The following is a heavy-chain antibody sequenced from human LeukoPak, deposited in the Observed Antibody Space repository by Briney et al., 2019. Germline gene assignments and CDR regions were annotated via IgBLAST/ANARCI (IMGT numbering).Heavy chain of an antibody. CDR1: GGSISSSSYY. J-gene: IGHJ4*02. Sequence: SETLSLTCTVSGGSISSSSYYWGWIRQPPGKGLEWIGSIYYSGSTYYNPSLKSRVTISVDTSKNQFSLKLSSVTAADTAVYYRAGVVVVAAGYWGQGTLVTVSS. CDR2: IYYSGST. V-gene: IGHV4-39*07. CDR3: AGVVVVAAGY. D-gene: IGHD2-15*01.